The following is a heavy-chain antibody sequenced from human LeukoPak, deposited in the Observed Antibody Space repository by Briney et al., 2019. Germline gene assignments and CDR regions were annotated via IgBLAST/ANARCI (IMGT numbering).Heavy chain of an antibody. D-gene: IGHD2-8*01. J-gene: IGHJ5*02. CDR3: ARENYCTNGVCWAFDP. CDR1: GGSISSSDYY. V-gene: IGHV4-39*07. CDR2: IYYTGSS. Sequence: SETLSLTCSVSGGSISSSDYYWGWIRQPPGKGLEWIGNIYYTGSSSYNSSLKSRVTISVDTSKNQFSLQLSSVTAADTAVYYCARENYCTNGVCWAFDPWGQGTLVTVSS.